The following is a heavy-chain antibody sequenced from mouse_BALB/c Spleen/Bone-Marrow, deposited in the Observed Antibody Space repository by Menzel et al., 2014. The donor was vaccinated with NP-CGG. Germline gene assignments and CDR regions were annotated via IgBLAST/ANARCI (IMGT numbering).Heavy chain of an antibody. CDR1: GYAFTNYL. J-gene: IGHJ2*01. CDR3: ARGDYRSYYFDY. Sequence: QVQLQQSGAELVRPGTSVKVSCKASGYAFTNYLIEWVKQRPGQGLEWTGVINPGSGGTNYNEKFKGKATLTADKSSSTAYMQLSSLTSDDSAVYFCARGDYRSYYFDYWGQGTTLTVSS. CDR2: INPGSGGT. D-gene: IGHD2-14*01. V-gene: IGHV1-54*01.